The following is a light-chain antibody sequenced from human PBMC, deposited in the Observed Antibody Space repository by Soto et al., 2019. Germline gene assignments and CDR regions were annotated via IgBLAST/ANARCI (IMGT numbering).Light chain of an antibody. CDR3: SSHASSSTL. J-gene: IGLJ2*01. CDR1: SSDVGGYNY. V-gene: IGLV2-14*01. Sequence: QSALTQPASVSGSPGQSITISCTGTSSDVGGYNYVSWYQQHPGKAPKLIIYEVSNRPSGVSNRFSGSKSGNTASLTISGLQAEDEADYYCSSHASSSTLFGGGTKLTVL. CDR2: EVS.